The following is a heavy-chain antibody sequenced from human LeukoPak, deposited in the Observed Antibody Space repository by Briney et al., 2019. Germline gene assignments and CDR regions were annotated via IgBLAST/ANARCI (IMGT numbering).Heavy chain of an antibody. CDR1: GFTFSTYG. Sequence: GGSLRLPCAASGFTFSTYGMNWLRQAPGRGREGVPTISSGSSYKSDGDKLDGRFTISRDTAKNSLYQQMKSLRVEDPAVYYCARDWAMYGGRDFDYWGQGTLVTVSS. CDR3: ARDWAMYGGRDFDY. V-gene: IGHV3-21*01. J-gene: IGHJ4*02. CDR2: ISSGSSYK. D-gene: IGHD3-16*01.